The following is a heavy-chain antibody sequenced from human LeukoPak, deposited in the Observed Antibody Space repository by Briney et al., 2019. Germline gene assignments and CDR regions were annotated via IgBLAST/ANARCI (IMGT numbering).Heavy chain of an antibody. V-gene: IGHV5-51*01. J-gene: IGHJ3*02. Sequence: GESLKISCTASGYSFSKYWIGWVRQMPGKGLEWMGIIYPGDSDTRYSPSFQGQVTISADKSISTAYLQWSSLKASDTAMYYCAGCGGDCYSDAFDIWGQGTMVTVSS. CDR1: GYSFSKYW. CDR2: IYPGDSDT. D-gene: IGHD2-21*02. CDR3: AGCGGDCYSDAFDI.